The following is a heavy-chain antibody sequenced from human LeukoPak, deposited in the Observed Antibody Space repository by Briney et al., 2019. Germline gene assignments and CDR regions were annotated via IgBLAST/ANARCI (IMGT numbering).Heavy chain of an antibody. D-gene: IGHD1-26*01. CDR1: GYTFTSYY. J-gene: IGHJ4*02. V-gene: IGHV1-46*01. Sequence: VASVKVSCKASGYTFTSYYMHWVRQAPGQGLEWMGIINPSGGATTYAQKFQGRVTMTRDTSTSTVYMDLRSLRSDDTAVYYCARDPSLIVGATISFFDYWGQGTLVTVSS. CDR2: INPSGGAT. CDR3: ARDPSLIVGATISFFDY.